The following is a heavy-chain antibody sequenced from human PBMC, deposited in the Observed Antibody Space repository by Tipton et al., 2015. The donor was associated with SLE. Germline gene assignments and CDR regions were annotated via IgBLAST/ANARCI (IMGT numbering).Heavy chain of an antibody. CDR1: GDSITSHY. CDR2: IYYTMSA. J-gene: IGHJ4*02. D-gene: IGHD3-22*01. V-gene: IGHV4-59*06. CDR3: ARVPRTFYYDYSGHFDY. Sequence: TLSLTCSVSGDSITSHYWSWIRQHPGKGLEWIGYIYYTMSASYNPSLKSRGIISLDTSKNQFSLKLSSVTAADTAVYYCARVPRTFYYDYSGHFDYWGPGTLVTVSS.